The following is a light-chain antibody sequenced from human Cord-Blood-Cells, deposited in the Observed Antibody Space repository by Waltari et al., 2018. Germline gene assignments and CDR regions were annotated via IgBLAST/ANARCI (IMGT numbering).Light chain of an antibody. CDR3: QQRSNWPLT. J-gene: IGKJ4*01. CDR2: DAS. V-gene: IGKV3-11*01. Sequence: IVLTQSPATLSLSPGERATLSCRASQSVSRYLAWYHQKPGQAPKLLLYDASNRGTGIPARFSGSGSGTDFALTISSLEPEDFAVYYCQQRSNWPLTFGGGTKVEIK. CDR1: QSVSRY.